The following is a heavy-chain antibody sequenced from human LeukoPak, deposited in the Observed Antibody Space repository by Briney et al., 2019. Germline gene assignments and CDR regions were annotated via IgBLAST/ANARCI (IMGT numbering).Heavy chain of an antibody. CDR1: GYTLTELS. Sequence: ASVKVSCKVSGYTLTELSMHWVRQAPGRGLEWMGWISAYNGNTNYAQKLQGRVTMTTDTSTSTAYMELRSLRSDDTAVYYCARDSNPGDAFDIWGQGTMVTVSS. V-gene: IGHV1-18*01. CDR3: ARDSNPGDAFDI. CDR2: ISAYNGNT. J-gene: IGHJ3*02.